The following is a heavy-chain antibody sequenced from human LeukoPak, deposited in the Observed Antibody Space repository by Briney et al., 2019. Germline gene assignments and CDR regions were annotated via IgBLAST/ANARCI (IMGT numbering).Heavy chain of an antibody. CDR3: AGGRYSSVWY. J-gene: IGHJ4*02. Sequence: GGSLRLSCVASGFSFSSDWMHWVRQAPGKGLVWVSRINSDESSTTYADSVKGRFTISRDNAKNTLYLQMNSLRAEDTAVYYCAGGRYSSVWYWGQGTLVTVSS. CDR2: INSDESST. V-gene: IGHV3-74*01. D-gene: IGHD6-19*01. CDR1: GFSFSSDW.